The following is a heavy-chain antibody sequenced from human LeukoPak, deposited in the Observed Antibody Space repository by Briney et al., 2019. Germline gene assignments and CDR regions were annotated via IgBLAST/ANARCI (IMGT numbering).Heavy chain of an antibody. CDR1: GFTFSSSA. V-gene: IGHV3-23*01. J-gene: IGHJ4*02. CDR3: ARDTCSSTSCHFDY. CDR2: ISNNGGYT. Sequence: GGSLRLSCAASGFTFSSSAMSWVRQAPGKGLEWVSAISNNGGYTYYADSVKGRFTISRDNAKNTLYLQMNSLRAEDTAVYYCARDTCSSTSCHFDYWGQGTLVTVSS. D-gene: IGHD2-2*01.